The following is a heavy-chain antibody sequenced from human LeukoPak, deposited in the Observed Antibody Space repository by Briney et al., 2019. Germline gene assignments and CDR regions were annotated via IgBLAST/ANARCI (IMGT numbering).Heavy chain of an antibody. J-gene: IGHJ3*02. Sequence: SETLSLTCAVSGGSLSSYYFSWIRQSPGKGLEWIAYINYSGSASYNPSLKSRLTMSVDTSKQFSLSLSSVTAADTAVYYCARHNYDDYVFDIWGQGTKVTVSS. D-gene: IGHD4-17*01. CDR2: INYSGSA. CDR3: ARHNYDDYVFDI. CDR1: GGSLSSYY. V-gene: IGHV4-59*08.